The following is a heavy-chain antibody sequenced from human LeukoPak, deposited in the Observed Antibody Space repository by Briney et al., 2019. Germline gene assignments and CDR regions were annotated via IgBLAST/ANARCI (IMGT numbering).Heavy chain of an antibody. D-gene: IGHD3-9*01. J-gene: IGHJ4*02. CDR2: INPNSGGT. V-gene: IGHV1-2*04. CDR3: ARGQERYFDWLPVDY. Sequence: ASVKVSCKASGYTFTGYYMHWVRQAPGQGPEWMGWINPNSGGTNYAQKFQGWVTMTRDTSISTAYMELSRLRSDDTAVYYCARGQERYFDWLPVDYWGQGTLVTVSS. CDR1: GYTFTGYY.